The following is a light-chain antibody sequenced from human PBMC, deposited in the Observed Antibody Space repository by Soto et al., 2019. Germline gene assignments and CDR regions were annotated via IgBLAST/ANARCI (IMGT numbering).Light chain of an antibody. J-gene: IGKJ5*01. Sequence: EIVLTQSPGTLSLSPGERATLSCRASQSVSSSYLAWYQQKPGQAPRLLIYGASSRATGIPDRFSGSGSGTDFTLTISRLEPEGFAVYYCQQYGRSPRTFGPGTRLEIK. CDR1: QSVSSSY. V-gene: IGKV3-20*01. CDR2: GAS. CDR3: QQYGRSPRT.